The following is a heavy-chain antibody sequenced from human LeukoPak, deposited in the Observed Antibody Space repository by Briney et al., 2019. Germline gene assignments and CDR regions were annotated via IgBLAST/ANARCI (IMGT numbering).Heavy chain of an antibody. Sequence: PGGSLRLSCAASGFTFSSYAMSWVHQAPGKGLEWVSGISTNGGSTSYADSVKGRFTISRDNPRNTLYMQMNSLSAEDTAVYYCSVMHRYYDGSGYWVQWGQGTLVTVSS. D-gene: IGHD3-22*01. J-gene: IGHJ4*02. CDR1: GFTFSSYA. CDR3: SVMHRYYDGSGYWVQ. V-gene: IGHV3-23*01. CDR2: ISTNGGST.